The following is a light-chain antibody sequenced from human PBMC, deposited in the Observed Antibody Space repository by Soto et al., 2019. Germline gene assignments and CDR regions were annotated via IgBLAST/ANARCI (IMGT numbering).Light chain of an antibody. CDR2: DVS. CDR3: SSYTSSSTLV. V-gene: IGLV2-14*01. CDR1: SSDVGCYNY. Sequence: QSALTQPASVAGSPGQAITISCTGTSSDVGCYNYVSWYQQHPGKDPKRMIYDVSNRPSGVSNRFSGSKSGNTASLTFSGLQAEDEADYYCSSYTSSSTLVFGGGTKLTV. J-gene: IGLJ2*01.